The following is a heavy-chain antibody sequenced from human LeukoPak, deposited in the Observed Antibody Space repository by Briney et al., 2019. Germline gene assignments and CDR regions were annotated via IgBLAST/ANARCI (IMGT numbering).Heavy chain of an antibody. CDR3: ASDYDILTGPSGDYFDY. Sequence: GGSLRLSCAASGFTFSSYGMHWVRQAPGKGLEWVAVIWYDGSNKYYADSVKGRFTISRDNSKNTLYLQMNSLRAEDTAVYYCASDYDILTGPSGDYFDYWGQGTLVTVSS. J-gene: IGHJ4*02. V-gene: IGHV3-33*01. D-gene: IGHD3-9*01. CDR1: GFTFSSYG. CDR2: IWYDGSNK.